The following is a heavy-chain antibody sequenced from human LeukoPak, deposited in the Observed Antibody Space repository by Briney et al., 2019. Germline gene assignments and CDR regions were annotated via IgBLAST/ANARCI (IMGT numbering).Heavy chain of an antibody. CDR2: IIPILGIA. J-gene: IGHJ4*02. Sequence: SVKVSCKASGVTSSRYAISWVRQAPGQGLEWMGRIIPILGIAKYAQKFQGRVTITADKYTSTAYMELSSLRSEDTAVCYCARDSMTMVRGVPVDYWGQGTLVTVSS. CDR3: ARDSMTMVRGVPVDY. D-gene: IGHD3-10*01. CDR1: GVTSSRYA. V-gene: IGHV1-69*04.